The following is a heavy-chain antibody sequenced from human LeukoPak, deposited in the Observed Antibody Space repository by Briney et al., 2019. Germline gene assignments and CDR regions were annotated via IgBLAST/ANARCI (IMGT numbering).Heavy chain of an antibody. CDR2: IYYSGST. D-gene: IGHD2-2*01. V-gene: IGHV4-59*12. CDR3: ARDLGYCSSTSCRYFDY. CDR1: GGSISSYY. J-gene: IGHJ4*02. Sequence: SETLSLTCTVSGGSISSYYWSWIRQPPGKGLEWIGYIYYSGSTNYNPSLKSRVTISVDTSKNQFSLKLSSVTAADTAVYYCARDLGYCSSTSCRYFDYWGQGTLVTDSS.